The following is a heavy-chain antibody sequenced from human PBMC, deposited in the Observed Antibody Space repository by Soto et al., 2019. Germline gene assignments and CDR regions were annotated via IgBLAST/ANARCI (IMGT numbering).Heavy chain of an antibody. CDR1: GYTFSSYG. CDR2: ISAYNGNT. D-gene: IGHD2-2*01. CDR3: ARYQLSFRGYLSYYMDV. J-gene: IGHJ6*03. Sequence: QVQLVQSGAEVKKPGASVKVSCKASGYTFSSYGINWVRQAPGQGLEWMGWISAYNGNTDYAQKVQGRVTMTTDTSTSTAYMELRSLRSDDTAVYYCARYQLSFRGYLSYYMDVWGRGTTITVSS. V-gene: IGHV1-18*01.